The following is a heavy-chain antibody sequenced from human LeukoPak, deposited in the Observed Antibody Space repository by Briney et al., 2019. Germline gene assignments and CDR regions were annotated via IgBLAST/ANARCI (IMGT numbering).Heavy chain of an antibody. V-gene: IGHV4-59*08. CDR3: ARHGRMVIMSKFSTGIDQ. D-gene: IGHD2-8*01. Sequence: PSDTLSLTCTVSDGSISNYFWSWIRQPPGKGLEWIGYIYYTGMTNSNPSLKSRVTISMDNSKNQFSLNLRSVTAADTDHYYCARHGRMVIMSKFSTGIDQWGQGTLVTVSS. CDR1: DGSISNYF. CDR2: IYYTGMT. J-gene: IGHJ4*02.